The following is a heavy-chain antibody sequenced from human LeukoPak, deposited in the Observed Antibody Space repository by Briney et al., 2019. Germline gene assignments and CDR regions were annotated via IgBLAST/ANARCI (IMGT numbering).Heavy chain of an antibody. CDR2: IIPIFGTA. V-gene: IGHV1-69*13. J-gene: IGHJ5*02. D-gene: IGHD2-15*01. CDR3: ARGYCSGGSCYDGNWFDP. Sequence: SVKVSCKASGYTFTSYYMHWVRQAPGQGREWMGGIIPIFGTANYAQKFQGRVTITADESTSTAYMELSSLRSEDTAVYYCARGYCSGGSCYDGNWFDPWGQGTLVTVSS. CDR1: GYTFTSYY.